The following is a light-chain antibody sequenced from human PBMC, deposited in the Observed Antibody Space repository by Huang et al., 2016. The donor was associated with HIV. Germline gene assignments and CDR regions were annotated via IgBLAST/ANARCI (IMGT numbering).Light chain of an antibody. J-gene: IGKJ4*01. CDR1: QNIRTN. CDR2: GAA. CDR3: QHYHDWPPLA. Sequence: EIVMTQSPATLSVSPGERATLSCRASQNIRTNVAWYQQKRGQPPRLLIYGAATSAAGIPARFSGSGSGTEFTLILTSLQSEDFAVYYCQHYHDWPPLAFGGGTKVEIK. V-gene: IGKV3-15*01.